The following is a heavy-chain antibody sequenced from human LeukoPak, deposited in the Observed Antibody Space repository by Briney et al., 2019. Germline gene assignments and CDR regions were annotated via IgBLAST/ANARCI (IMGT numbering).Heavy chain of an antibody. Sequence: PGGSLRLSCAASGFTFRSYEMNWGRQAPGKGLEWVSYISSSGSTIYYAEFVKGRFTISRDNAKNSLYLQMNCLRAEDTAVYYCARKGGYGLDFDYWGQGALVTVSS. CDR3: ARKGGYGLDFDY. CDR1: GFTFRSYE. V-gene: IGHV3-48*03. J-gene: IGHJ4*02. D-gene: IGHD5-18*01. CDR2: ISSSGSTI.